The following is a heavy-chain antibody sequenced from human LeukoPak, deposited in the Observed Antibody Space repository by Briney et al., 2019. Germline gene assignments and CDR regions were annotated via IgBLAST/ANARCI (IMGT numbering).Heavy chain of an antibody. Sequence: SETLSLTCTVSGGSISSSSYYWGWIRQPPGKGLEWIGNIYYSGSTDHNPSLKSRVTISVHTSKNQFSLKLTSVTAADTAVYYCARDPVVPATSMQFDWYFDLWGRGTLVTVSS. V-gene: IGHV4-39*07. CDR3: ARDPVVPATSMQFDWYFDL. J-gene: IGHJ2*01. CDR2: IYYSGST. D-gene: IGHD2-15*01. CDR1: GGSISSSSYY.